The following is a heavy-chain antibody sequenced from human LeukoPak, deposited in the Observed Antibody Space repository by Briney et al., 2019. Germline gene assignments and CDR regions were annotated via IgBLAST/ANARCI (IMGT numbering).Heavy chain of an antibody. CDR1: GDSVSSGSYY. D-gene: IGHD1-1*01. J-gene: IGHJ4*02. CDR3: ARRTDHNLDY. CDR2: IYYSGST. V-gene: IGHV4-61*01. Sequence: SETLSLTCTVSGDSVSSGSYYWSWIRQPPGKGLEWIGDIYYSGSTNYNPSLKSRVTISVGTSKTRFSLKVSSVTAADTAVYYCARRTDHNLDYWGQGTLVTVSS.